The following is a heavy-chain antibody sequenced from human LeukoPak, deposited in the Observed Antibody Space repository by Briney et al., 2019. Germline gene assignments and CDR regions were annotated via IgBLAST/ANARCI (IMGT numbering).Heavy chain of an antibody. CDR2: IIPIFGTA. CDR3: ARDPIAAAGNFDY. D-gene: IGHD6-13*01. J-gene: IGHJ4*02. Sequence: SVQVSCKASGGTFSSYAISWVRQAPGQGLEWMGRIIPIFGTANYAQKFQGRVTITTDESTSTAYMELSSLRSEDTAVYYCARDPIAAAGNFDYWGQGTLVTVSS. V-gene: IGHV1-69*05. CDR1: GGTFSSYA.